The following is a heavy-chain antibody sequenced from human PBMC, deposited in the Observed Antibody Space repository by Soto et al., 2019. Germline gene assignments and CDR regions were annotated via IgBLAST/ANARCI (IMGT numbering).Heavy chain of an antibody. CDR1: GFTFSSYA. J-gene: IGHJ4*02. D-gene: IGHD2-15*01. CDR2: ISYDGSNK. V-gene: IGHV3-30-3*01. Sequence: QVQLVESGGGVVQPGRSLRLSCAASGFTFSSYAKGLEWVAVISYDGSNKYYADSVKGRFTISRDNSKNTLYLQMNSLRAEDTAVSYCARQGGNPFDYWGQGTLVTVSS. CDR3: ARQGGNPFDY.